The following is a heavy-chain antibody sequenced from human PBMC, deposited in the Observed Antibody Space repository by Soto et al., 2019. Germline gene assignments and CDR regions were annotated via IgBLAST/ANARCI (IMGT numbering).Heavy chain of an antibody. CDR3: ARDLDY. CDR2: VDYSGNS. J-gene: IGHJ4*02. Sequence: SETLSLTCTVSGGSINTYYWSWIRQPPGKGLEWIGYVDYSGNSDSSPSLKSRVTISVDTSKNQFSLKLSSVTAADTAVYYCARDLDYWGQGTLVTVSS. V-gene: IGHV4-59*12. CDR1: GGSINTYY.